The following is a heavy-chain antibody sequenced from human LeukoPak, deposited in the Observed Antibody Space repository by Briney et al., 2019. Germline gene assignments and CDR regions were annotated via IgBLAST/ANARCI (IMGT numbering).Heavy chain of an antibody. V-gene: IGHV5-51*01. Sequence: GESLKISCKGSGYSFTSYWIGWVRQMPGKGLERMGFIHPANSETRNSPSFQGQVTISADKSINTAYLQWSSLKASDTAIYYCTIATTGTAYDYWGQGTLVTVSS. CDR1: GYSFTSYW. D-gene: IGHD3-9*01. J-gene: IGHJ4*02. CDR3: TIATTGTAYDY. CDR2: IHPANSET.